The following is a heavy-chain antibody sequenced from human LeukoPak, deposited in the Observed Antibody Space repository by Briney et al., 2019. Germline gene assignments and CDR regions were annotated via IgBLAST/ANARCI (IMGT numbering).Heavy chain of an antibody. Sequence: AGGSLRLSCAVSGITLSNYGMTWVRQAPGKGLEWVAGISDSGGSTNCADSVKGRFTISRDNPKNTLYLQMNSLRAEDTAVYFCAKRGVVIRVILVGFHKEAYYFDSWGQGALVTVSS. V-gene: IGHV3-23*01. CDR3: AKRGVVIRVILVGFHKEAYYFDS. CDR1: GITLSNYG. J-gene: IGHJ4*02. CDR2: ISDSGGST. D-gene: IGHD3-22*01.